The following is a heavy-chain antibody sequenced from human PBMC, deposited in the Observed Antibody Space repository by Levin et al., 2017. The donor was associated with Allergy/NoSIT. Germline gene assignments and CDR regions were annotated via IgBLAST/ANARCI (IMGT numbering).Heavy chain of an antibody. J-gene: IGHJ4*02. CDR2: ISISSSYT. CDR3: ARDRAGSGYDSYYFDY. CDR1: GFTFSDYY. V-gene: IGHV3-11*05. D-gene: IGHD5-12*01. Sequence: GGSLRLSCAASGFTFSDYYMSWIRQVPGKGLEWVSYISISSSYTNYQDYVKGRFTISRDNAKNSLYLQMNSLRAEDTAVYYCARDRAGSGYDSYYFDYWGQGTLVTVSS.